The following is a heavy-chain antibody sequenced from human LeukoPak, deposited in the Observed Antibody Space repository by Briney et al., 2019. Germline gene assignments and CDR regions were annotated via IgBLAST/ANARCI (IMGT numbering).Heavy chain of an antibody. CDR3: ARAPRRYSSSCDWFDP. CDR2: IYPGGSET. J-gene: IGHJ5*02. Sequence: PGESLKISCKGLGYSFSSYWNAWVRQRPGKGLEWMGIIYPGGSETRYDPSFQGQVTISADRSISTAYLQWSSLKASDTAMYYCARAPRRYSSSCDWFDPWGQGTLVTVSS. V-gene: IGHV5-51*01. D-gene: IGHD6-13*01. CDR1: GYSFSSYW.